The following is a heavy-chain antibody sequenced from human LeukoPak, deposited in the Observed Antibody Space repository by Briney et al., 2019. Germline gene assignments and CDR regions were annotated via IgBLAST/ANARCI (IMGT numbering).Heavy chain of an antibody. CDR3: ARDLNVVVPTPGV. CDR2: INPSGAST. Sequence: ASVKVSCKVSGYTFTSYYLHWVRQAPGQGPEWMGVINPSGASTNYAQKFQGRDTMTRDMSTTTVYMEQSSLRSEDTAVYYCARDLNVVVPTPGVWGKGTTVTVSS. V-gene: IGHV1-46*01. D-gene: IGHD2-2*01. CDR1: GYTFTSYY. J-gene: IGHJ6*04.